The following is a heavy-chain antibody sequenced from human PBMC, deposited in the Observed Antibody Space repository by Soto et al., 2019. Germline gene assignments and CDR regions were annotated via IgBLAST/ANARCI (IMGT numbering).Heavy chain of an antibody. CDR3: ARLRGWSNGVCYRFGY. CDR1: GCRCASFG. J-gene: IGHJ4*02. D-gene: IGHD2-8*01. V-gene: IGHV5-51*01. CDR2: IYPGDSDT. Sequence: PGVPLRVRWNGAGCRCASFGSGWVRQMTGKGLEWMGIIYPGDSDTRYSPSFQGQVTISADKSISTAYLQWSGLKAADTAMYFCARLRGWSNGVCYRFGYCGQGTLVTVSS.